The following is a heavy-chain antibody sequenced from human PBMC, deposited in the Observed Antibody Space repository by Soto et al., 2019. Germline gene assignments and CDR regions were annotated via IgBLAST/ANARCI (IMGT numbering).Heavy chain of an antibody. Sequence: PGGSLRLSCAASGFTVSRNHVSWVRQATGKGLEWVADISNDKSNKYYADSVKGRFTISRDNAKNLLFLQMSSLEAEDTALYYCTRSVAGMATMFDSWGLGTLVTVSS. CDR1: GFTVSRNH. CDR3: TRSVAGMATMFDS. J-gene: IGHJ4*02. V-gene: IGHV3-30-3*01. D-gene: IGHD5-12*01. CDR2: ISNDKSNK.